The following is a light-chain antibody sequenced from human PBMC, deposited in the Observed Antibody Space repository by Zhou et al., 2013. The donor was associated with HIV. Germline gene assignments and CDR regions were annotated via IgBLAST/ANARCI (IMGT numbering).Light chain of an antibody. CDR3: QQSYNIPRT. CDR2: KAS. Sequence: DIQMTQSPSTLSASVGDRVTITCRASHSVKTWLAWFQQKPGKGPKLLIYKASTLLSGVPSRFRGSGSGTEFTLTISGLQPEDFATYYCQQSYNIPRTFGQGTKVEFK. CDR1: HSVKTW. J-gene: IGKJ1*01. V-gene: IGKV1-5*03.